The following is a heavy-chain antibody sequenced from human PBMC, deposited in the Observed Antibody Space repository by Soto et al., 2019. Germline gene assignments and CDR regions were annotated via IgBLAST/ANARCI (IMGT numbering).Heavy chain of an antibody. CDR3: ARDSPAGIAAAGPTCDY. CDR1: GFTFSSYA. J-gene: IGHJ4*02. D-gene: IGHD6-13*01. Sequence: GGSLRLSCAASGFTFSSYAMHWVRQAPGKGLEWVAVISYDGSNKYYADSVKGRFTISRDNSKNTLYLQMNSLRAEDTAVYYCARDSPAGIAAAGPTCDYWGQGTLVTVSS. V-gene: IGHV3-30-3*01. CDR2: ISYDGSNK.